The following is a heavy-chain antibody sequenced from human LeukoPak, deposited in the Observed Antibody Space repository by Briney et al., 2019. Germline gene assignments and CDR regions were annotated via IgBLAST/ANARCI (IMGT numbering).Heavy chain of an antibody. CDR1: GGSVSSNSYY. J-gene: IGHJ6*02. Sequence: SETLSLTCTVSGGSVSSNSYYWSWVRQPPGKGLEWIGFIDYTGSANYNPSLKSRVTISLDTSKNQFSVKVMSVTAADTAVYYCARDKDSSSWYWYGTDVWGQGTTVTVSS. V-gene: IGHV4-61*01. D-gene: IGHD6-13*01. CDR2: IDYTGSA. CDR3: ARDKDSSSWYWYGTDV.